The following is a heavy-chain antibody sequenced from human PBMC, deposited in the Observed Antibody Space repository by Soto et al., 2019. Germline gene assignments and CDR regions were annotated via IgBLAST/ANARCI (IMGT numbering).Heavy chain of an antibody. J-gene: IGHJ3*02. Sequence: GGSLRLSCAASGFTFSSYAMSWVRQAPGKGLEWVSAISGSGGSTYYADSVKGRFTISRDNSKNTLYLQMNSLRAEDTAVYYCAKDLSPDYGGNSGSAFDIWGQGTMVTVSS. CDR2: ISGSGGST. CDR3: AKDLSPDYGGNSGSAFDI. V-gene: IGHV3-23*01. CDR1: GFTFSSYA. D-gene: IGHD4-17*01.